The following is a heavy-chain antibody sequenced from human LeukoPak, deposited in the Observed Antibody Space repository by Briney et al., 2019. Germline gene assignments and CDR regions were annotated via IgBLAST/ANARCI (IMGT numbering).Heavy chain of an antibody. V-gene: IGHV4-39*01. CDR1: GGSNSSSSYY. CDR2: IYYSGST. D-gene: IGHD2-2*02. J-gene: IGHJ4*02. Sequence: SETLSLTCTVSGGSNSSSSYYWGWIRQPPGKGLEWIGSIYYSGSTYYNSSLKSRVTISVDTSKNQFSLKLTSVTAADTAVYYCARHEGRNRGNMVIVPAAIINWGQGTLVTVSS. CDR3: ARHEGRNRGNMVIVPAAIIN.